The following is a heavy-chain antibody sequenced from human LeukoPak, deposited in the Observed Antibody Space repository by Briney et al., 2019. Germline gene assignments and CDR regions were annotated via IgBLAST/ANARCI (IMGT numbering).Heavy chain of an antibody. CDR3: AKRPAAVRGVIPYVDY. CDR1: GFTFSNYA. J-gene: IGHJ4*02. D-gene: IGHD3-10*02. CDR2: ISASAGNI. Sequence: GASLRLSCAASGFTFSNYAMSWVRQVPGKGLEWVSTISASAGNIYYADSVKGRFTISRDNSKNTLFLQMNSLRAEDTAIYYCAKRPAAVRGVIPYVDYWGQGTLVTVSS. V-gene: IGHV3-23*01.